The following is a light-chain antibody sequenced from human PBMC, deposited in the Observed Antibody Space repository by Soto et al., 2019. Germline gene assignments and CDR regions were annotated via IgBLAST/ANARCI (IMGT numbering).Light chain of an antibody. V-gene: IGKV3-20*01. CDR3: HHYGPAPWT. CDR1: QTVRGNY. Sequence: IVLTQSAGTLSLSPGERATLSCRASQTVRGNYLAWFQQKPRQAPRLLIYAASTRAAGVPDRFSGSGSGTDFSLIINRLEPEDFAVYYCHHYGPAPWTFGQGTKVEVK. J-gene: IGKJ1*01. CDR2: AAS.